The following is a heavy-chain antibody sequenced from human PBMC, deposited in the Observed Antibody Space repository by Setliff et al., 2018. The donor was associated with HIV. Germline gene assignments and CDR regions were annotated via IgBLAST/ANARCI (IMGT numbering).Heavy chain of an antibody. CDR1: GFTFSTYW. J-gene: IGHJ5*02. V-gene: IGHV3-7*05. D-gene: IGHD3-10*01. Sequence: GESLTISCAASGFTFSTYWMSWVRQAPGKGLEWVANIKQDGSEKNYMDSVKGRFTISRDNAKNSLYLQMNSLRVEDTAVYYCAKDRKYYYGSGSYAAETWGQGTLVTVSS. CDR2: IKQDGSEK. CDR3: AKDRKYYYGSGSYAAET.